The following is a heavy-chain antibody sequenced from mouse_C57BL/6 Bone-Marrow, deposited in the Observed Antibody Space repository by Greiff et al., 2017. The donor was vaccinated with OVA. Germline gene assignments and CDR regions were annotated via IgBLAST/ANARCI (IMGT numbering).Heavy chain of an antibody. CDR1: GYTFTDYN. D-gene: IGHD1-1*01. Sequence: EVQLVESGPELVKPGASVKIPCKASGYTFTDYNMDWVKQSHGQSLEWIGDINPNNGGTIYNQKFKGKATLTVDKSSSTAYMELRSLTSEDTAVYYCARGGSSLYAMDYWGQGTSVTVSS. CDR2: INPNNGGT. J-gene: IGHJ4*01. V-gene: IGHV1-18*01. CDR3: ARGGSSLYAMDY.